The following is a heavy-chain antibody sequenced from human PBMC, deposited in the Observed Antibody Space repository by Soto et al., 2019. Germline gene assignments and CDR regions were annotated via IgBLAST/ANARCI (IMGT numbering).Heavy chain of an antibody. CDR2: IYHSGST. J-gene: IGHJ6*02. CDR1: GGSISSSNW. Sequence: PSETLSLTCAVSGGSISSSNWWSWVRQPPGKGLEWIGEIYHSGSTNYNPSLKSRVTISVDKSKNQFSLKLSSVTAADTAVYYCARFTFFIYYDTPGGMDVWGQGTTVTVSS. CDR3: ARFTFFIYYDTPGGMDV. V-gene: IGHV4-4*02. D-gene: IGHD3-22*01.